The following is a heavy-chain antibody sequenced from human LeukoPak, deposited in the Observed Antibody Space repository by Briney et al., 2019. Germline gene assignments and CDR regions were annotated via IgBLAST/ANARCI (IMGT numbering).Heavy chain of an antibody. CDR3: ARDRGRFLPDRYYYYYGMDV. Sequence: GGSLRLSCTASGFTFSSYTMTWVRQAPGKGLKWVSTITTGDGNTYYADSVKGRFTVSRDDSKNTLYLQMNSLRAEDTAVYYCARDRGRFLPDRYYYYYGMDVWGQGTTVTVSS. CDR1: GFTFSSYT. V-gene: IGHV3-23*01. CDR2: ITTGDGNT. J-gene: IGHJ6*02. D-gene: IGHD3-3*01.